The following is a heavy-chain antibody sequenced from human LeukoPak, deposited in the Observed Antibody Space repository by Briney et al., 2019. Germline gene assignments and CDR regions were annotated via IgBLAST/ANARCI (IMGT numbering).Heavy chain of an antibody. CDR1: GFTFSSYW. J-gene: IGHJ5*02. V-gene: IGHV3-7*01. CDR3: ARDALEYYYDSSWFDP. D-gene: IGHD3-22*01. CDR2: IKQDGSEK. Sequence: GGSLRLSCAASGFTFSSYWMSWVRQAPGKGLEWVANIKQDGSEKYYVDSVKGRFTISRDNAKNSLYLQMNSLRAEDTAVYYCARDALEYYYDSSWFDPWGQGTLVTVSS.